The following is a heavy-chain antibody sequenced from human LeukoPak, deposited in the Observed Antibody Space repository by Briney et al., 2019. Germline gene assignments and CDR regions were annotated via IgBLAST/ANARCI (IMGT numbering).Heavy chain of an antibody. Sequence: PSQTLSLTCTVSGGSISRGGYYWTWIRQPPGKGLEWIGSIYYSGSTYYNPSLKSRVTISVDTSKNQFSLKLSSVTAADTAVYYCARQVGVGATLAARGAFDIWGQGTMVTVSS. CDR3: ARQVGVGATLAARGAFDI. CDR2: IYYSGST. V-gene: IGHV4-39*01. CDR1: GGSISRGGYY. D-gene: IGHD1-26*01. J-gene: IGHJ3*02.